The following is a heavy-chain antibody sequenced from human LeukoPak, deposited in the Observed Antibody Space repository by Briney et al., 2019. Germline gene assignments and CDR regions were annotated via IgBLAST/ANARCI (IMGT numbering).Heavy chain of an antibody. V-gene: IGHV4-59*08. Sequence: SETLSLTCTVSGASINNNFWTWIRQPPGKGLEWIGYIYSSGSANYNPSLKSRVIISGDTSKNQISLNLTSVTAADTAVYYCAGMRITTPTVRTLDYWGQGTLVTVSS. CDR2: IYSSGSA. D-gene: IGHD1-14*01. J-gene: IGHJ4*02. CDR3: AGMRITTPTVRTLDY. CDR1: GASINNNF.